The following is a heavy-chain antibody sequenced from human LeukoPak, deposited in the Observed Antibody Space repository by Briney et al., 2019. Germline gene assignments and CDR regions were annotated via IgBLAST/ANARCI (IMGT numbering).Heavy chain of an antibody. CDR3: ARGVPGGGWYFEY. J-gene: IGHJ4*02. CDR1: GYTLISYD. V-gene: IGHV1-8*01. Sequence: SVTVSCMASGYTLISYDINWLRQATGPGLEWLGWMNPNSGNTGYAQKFQGRVTMTTNTSISTAYMELSSLRSEDTAVYYCARGVPGGGWYFEYWGQGALVTVSS. CDR2: MNPNSGNT. D-gene: IGHD2-15*01.